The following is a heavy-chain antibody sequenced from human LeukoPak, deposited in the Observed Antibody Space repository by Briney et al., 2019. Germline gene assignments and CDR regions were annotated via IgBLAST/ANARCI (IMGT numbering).Heavy chain of an antibody. D-gene: IGHD3-9*01. V-gene: IGHV3-23*01. CDR3: AKEVADLTLTGTHWDCFDS. Sequence: GRSLRLSCAASGFRFSNFAMSWVRQAPGKGLEWVSSISGSGGTTYFADSVKGRFTITRDNSKNTLFLQINSLRAEDTAIYYCAKEVADLTLTGTHWDCFDSWGQGTLVTVSS. J-gene: IGHJ4*02. CDR2: ISGSGGTT. CDR1: GFRFSNFA.